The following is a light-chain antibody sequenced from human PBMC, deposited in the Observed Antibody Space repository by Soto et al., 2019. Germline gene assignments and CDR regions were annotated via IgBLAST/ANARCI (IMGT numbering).Light chain of an antibody. Sequence: TQSPSTLSASVGDRVTISCRASQSIQTWLAWYQQRPGKAPNLLIFDASDLASGVSSRFSGSGSGAEFTLTISSLQADDFATYYCQQYESYPCTFGRGTRLEIK. J-gene: IGKJ2*01. CDR2: DAS. CDR3: QQYESYPCT. V-gene: IGKV1-5*01. CDR1: QSIQTW.